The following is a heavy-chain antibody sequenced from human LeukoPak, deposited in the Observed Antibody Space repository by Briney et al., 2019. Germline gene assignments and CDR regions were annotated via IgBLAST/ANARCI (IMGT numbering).Heavy chain of an antibody. Sequence: SETLSLTCTVSGGSISSYYWSWIRQPPGKGLEWIGHIYYSGSTNYNPSLKSRVTISVDTSKNQFSLKLGSVTAADTAVYYCARVILEPLGSYYYGMDVWGQGTTVTVSS. CDR3: ARVILEPLGSYYYGMDV. J-gene: IGHJ6*02. CDR2: IYYSGST. D-gene: IGHD3-3*01. CDR1: GGSISSYY. V-gene: IGHV4-59*01.